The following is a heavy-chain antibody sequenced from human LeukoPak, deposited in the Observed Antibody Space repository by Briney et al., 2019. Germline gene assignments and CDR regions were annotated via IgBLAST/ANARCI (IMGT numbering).Heavy chain of an antibody. J-gene: IGHJ6*02. CDR3: ARGANYYGMDV. Sequence: ASVKVSCKASGYTFTSYGISWVRQAPGQGLEWMGWISAYSGNTNYAQKLQGRVTMTTDTSTSTAYMELRSLRSEDTAVYYCARGANYYGMDVWGQGTTVTVSS. V-gene: IGHV1-18*01. CDR1: GYTFTSYG. CDR2: ISAYSGNT.